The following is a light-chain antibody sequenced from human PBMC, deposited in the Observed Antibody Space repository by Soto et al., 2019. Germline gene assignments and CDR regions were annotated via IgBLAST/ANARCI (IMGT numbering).Light chain of an antibody. V-gene: IGKV3-15*01. J-gene: IGKJ4*01. CDR1: QSVSSD. Sequence: EIVMKQSPATLSVSPGERATLSCRASQSVSSDLAWYQQKPGQAPRLLIYGASTRATGIPVRFSGSGSGTEFTLTISSLQSEDFAVYFCQQYNNWPLTFGGGTKVDIK. CDR2: GAS. CDR3: QQYNNWPLT.